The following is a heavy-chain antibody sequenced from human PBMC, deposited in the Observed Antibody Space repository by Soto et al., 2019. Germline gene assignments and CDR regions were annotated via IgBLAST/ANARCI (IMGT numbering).Heavy chain of an antibody. Sequence: GGSLRLSCEASGFTFSVFDMHWVRQPTGKGLEWVSSIGTAGDTYYAVSVKGRFTISRDNAKNSLSLQMNSLRAGDMAVYFCAKSQEIGTHFFDSWGQGTQVTV. J-gene: IGHJ4*02. CDR1: GFTFSVFD. V-gene: IGHV3-13*01. CDR3: AKSQEIGTHFFDS. D-gene: IGHD6-13*01. CDR2: IGTAGDT.